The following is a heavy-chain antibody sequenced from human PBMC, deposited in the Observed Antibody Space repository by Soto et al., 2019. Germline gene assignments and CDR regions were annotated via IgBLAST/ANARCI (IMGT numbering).Heavy chain of an antibody. D-gene: IGHD3-10*01. CDR3: ARTMVRGVIPPNWFDP. J-gene: IGHJ5*02. V-gene: IGHV1-69*12. Sequence: QVQLVQSGAEVKKPGSSVKVSCKASGGTFSSSAISWVRQAPGQGREWMGGIIPIFGTANYAQKFQGRVTSTADESTSTADMELSSLRSEDTAVYYGARTMVRGVIPPNWFDPWGQGTLVTVSS. CDR1: GGTFSSSA. CDR2: IIPIFGTA.